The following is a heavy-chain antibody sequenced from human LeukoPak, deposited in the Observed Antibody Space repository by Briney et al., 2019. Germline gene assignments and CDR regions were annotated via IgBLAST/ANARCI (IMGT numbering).Heavy chain of an antibody. Sequence: ASVKVSCKASGYTFTSYGISWVRQAPGEGLECKGWISAYNGNTNYAQKLQGRVTMTTDTSTSTAYMELRSLRSDDTAVYYCARQRTGVTPFDYWGQGTLVTVSS. CDR3: ARQRTGVTPFDY. V-gene: IGHV1-18*01. CDR1: GYTFTSYG. D-gene: IGHD3/OR15-3a*01. CDR2: ISAYNGNT. J-gene: IGHJ4*02.